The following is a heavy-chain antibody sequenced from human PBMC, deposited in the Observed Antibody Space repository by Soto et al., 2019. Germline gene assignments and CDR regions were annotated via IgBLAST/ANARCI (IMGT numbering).Heavy chain of an antibody. Sequence: ASVKVSCKASGYTFTSYDINWVRQATGQGLEWMGWMNPNSGNTDYAQKFQGRVTMTRNTSISTAYMELSSLRSEDTAVYYCARGNNRLERRSRTFSGYYYMDVWGKGTTVTVSS. J-gene: IGHJ6*03. D-gene: IGHD1-1*01. V-gene: IGHV1-8*01. CDR3: ARGNNRLERRSRTFSGYYYMDV. CDR1: GYTFTSYD. CDR2: MNPNSGNT.